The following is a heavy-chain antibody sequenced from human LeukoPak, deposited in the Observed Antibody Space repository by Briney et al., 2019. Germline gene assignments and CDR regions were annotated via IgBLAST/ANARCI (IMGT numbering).Heavy chain of an antibody. CDR2: INPNSGGT. V-gene: IGHV1-2*02. J-gene: IGHJ3*02. CDR3: AREIVGRIVVVVAAMPRTSVAFDI. Sequence: ASVTVSCKASGYTFTGYYMHWVRQAPGQGLEWMGWINPNSGGTNYAQKFQGRVTMTRDTSISTAYMELSRLRSDDTAVYYCAREIVGRIVVVVAAMPRTSVAFDIWGQGTMVTVSS. D-gene: IGHD2-15*01. CDR1: GYTFTGYY.